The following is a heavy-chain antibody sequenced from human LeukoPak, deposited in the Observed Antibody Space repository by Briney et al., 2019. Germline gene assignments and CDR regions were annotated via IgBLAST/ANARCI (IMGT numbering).Heavy chain of an antibody. D-gene: IGHD6-6*01. CDR2: ISYDGSKK. V-gene: IGHV3-30-3*01. CDR3: ASLASRYSSSSAWWFDY. Sequence: PGVSLRLSCAASGFTFSSYAMSWVRQAPGKGLEWVAVISYDGSKKYYADSVKGRFTISRDNSKNTLYLQMNSLRAEDTAVYYCASLASRYSSSSAWWFDYWGQGTLVTVSS. CDR1: GFTFSSYA. J-gene: IGHJ4*02.